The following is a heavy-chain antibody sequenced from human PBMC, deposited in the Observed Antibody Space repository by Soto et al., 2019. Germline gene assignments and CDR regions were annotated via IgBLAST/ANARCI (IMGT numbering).Heavy chain of an antibody. D-gene: IGHD3-3*01. CDR3: AAGVVITHFDY. V-gene: IGHV1-18*01. CDR1: GYTFTSYG. CDR2: ISAYNGNT. J-gene: IGHJ4*02. Sequence: ASVKVSCKAAGYTFTSYGSSWGRQAQGQGLEWMGWISAYNGNTNYAQKLQGRVTMTTDTSTTTAYMELRSLRSDDTAVYYCAAGVVITHFDYWGQGTLVTVSS.